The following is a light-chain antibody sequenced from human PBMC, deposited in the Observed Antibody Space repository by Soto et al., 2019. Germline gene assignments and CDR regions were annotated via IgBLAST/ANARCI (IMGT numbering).Light chain of an antibody. Sequence: EIVMTQSPAILSVSPGERATLFCRASQSVRSNFLAWYQHKPGQAPRLLIHGASTRATGVPARFSGSASETEFTLTINSLQSEDFAVYYCQQYSAWPLTFGGGTKVEIK. CDR1: QSVRSN. CDR2: GAS. J-gene: IGKJ4*01. CDR3: QQYSAWPLT. V-gene: IGKV3-15*01.